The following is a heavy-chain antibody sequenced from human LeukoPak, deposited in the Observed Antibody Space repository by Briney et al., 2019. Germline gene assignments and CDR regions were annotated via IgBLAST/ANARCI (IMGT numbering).Heavy chain of an antibody. J-gene: IGHJ6*02. CDR1: GGTFSSYA. Sequence: SVKVSCKASGGTFSSYAISWVRQAPGQGLEWMGGIIPIFGTANYAQKFQGRVTITADESTSTAYMELSSLRSEDTAVYYCARENPMIAYGGMDVWAQETTVTVSS. V-gene: IGHV1-69*01. CDR2: IIPIFGTA. CDR3: ARENPMIAYGGMDV. D-gene: IGHD3-22*01.